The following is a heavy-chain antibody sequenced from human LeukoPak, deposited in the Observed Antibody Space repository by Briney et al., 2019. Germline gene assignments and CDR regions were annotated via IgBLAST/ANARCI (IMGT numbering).Heavy chain of an antibody. J-gene: IGHJ3*02. V-gene: IGHV3-7*01. D-gene: IGHD2-15*01. CDR2: IKQDGSEK. CDR3: ARDRHYNIVVVVAALFDI. CDR1: GFTFSNYW. Sequence: AGGSLRLSCAASGFTFSNYWMSWVRQAPGKGLEWVANIKQDGSEKYYVDSVKGRFTISRDNAKNSLYLQMNSLRAEDTAVYYCARDRHYNIVVVVAALFDIWGQGTMVTVSS.